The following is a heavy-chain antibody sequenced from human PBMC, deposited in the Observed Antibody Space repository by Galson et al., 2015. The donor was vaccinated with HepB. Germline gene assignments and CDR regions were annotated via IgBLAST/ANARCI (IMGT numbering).Heavy chain of an antibody. CDR3: AKEEVPNDY. J-gene: IGHJ4*02. D-gene: IGHD4/OR15-4a*01. CDR1: GFSFSNSA. V-gene: IGHV3-23*01. CDR2: ISISGRNT. Sequence: SLRLSCAVSGFSFSNSAMTWVRQAPGRGLEWISGISISGRNTYYADSVKGRFTNSRDNSKNTVFLQMNSLRAEDTAVYYCAKEEVPNDYWGQGTLVTVSS.